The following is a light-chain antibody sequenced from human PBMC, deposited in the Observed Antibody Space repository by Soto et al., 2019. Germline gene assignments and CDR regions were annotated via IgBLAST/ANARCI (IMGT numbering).Light chain of an antibody. CDR2: AAS. CDR1: QSISSY. CDR3: QQSSGSRDWA. V-gene: IGKV1-39*01. Sequence: SNMKQKPSSLSASVGDRVTITRRASQSISSYLNWYQQKPGKATKLMIYAASSLQTGVPSRFSGSGSGTDFTLTVRGLQPEDFATYYCQQSSGSRDWAFGQGTKVDIK. J-gene: IGKJ1*01.